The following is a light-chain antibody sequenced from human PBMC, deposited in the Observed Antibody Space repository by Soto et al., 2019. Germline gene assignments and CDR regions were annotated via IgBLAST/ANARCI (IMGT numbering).Light chain of an antibody. CDR2: GAS. V-gene: IGKV3-20*01. Sequence: EIVLTQSPGTLSLSPGERATLSCRASQSVSSSYLAWYQQKPGQAPRLLIYGASSRATGIPDRFSASGSGTDVTLTISRLEPEDFAVYYCQQYGSSPRTFGQGTKVEIK. J-gene: IGKJ1*01. CDR1: QSVSSSY. CDR3: QQYGSSPRT.